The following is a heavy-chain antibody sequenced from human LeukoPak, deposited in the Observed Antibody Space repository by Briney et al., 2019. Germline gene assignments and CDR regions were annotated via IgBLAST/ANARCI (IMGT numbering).Heavy chain of an antibody. CDR3: ARGHYGKTSGWYQALYTSTRPLDY. J-gene: IGHJ4*02. V-gene: IGHV1-2*02. CDR2: INPNSGGT. Sequence: ASVKVSCKASGYTFTGYYMHWVRQAPGQGLEWMGWINPNSGGTNYAQKFQGRVTMARGTSISTAYMELSRLRCDDTAVYYCARGHYGKTSGWYQALYTSTRPLDYWGQGTLVTVSS. CDR1: GYTFTGYY. D-gene: IGHD6-19*01.